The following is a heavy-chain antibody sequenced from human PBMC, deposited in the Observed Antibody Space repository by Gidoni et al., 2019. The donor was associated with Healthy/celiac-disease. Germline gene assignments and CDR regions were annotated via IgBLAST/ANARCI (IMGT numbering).Heavy chain of an antibody. CDR2: IYHSGST. D-gene: IGHD4-17*01. V-gene: IGHV4-4*02. J-gene: IGHJ3*02. Sequence: QVQLQESGPGLVKPSGTLSLTCAVSGGSLSSSNWWSWVRQPPGKGLEWIGEIYHSGSTNYNPSLKSRVTISVDKSKNQFSLKLSSVTAADTAVYYCATCRSFHDYGDYVHLFDIWGQGTMVTVSS. CDR3: ATCRSFHDYGDYVHLFDI. CDR1: GGSLSSSNW.